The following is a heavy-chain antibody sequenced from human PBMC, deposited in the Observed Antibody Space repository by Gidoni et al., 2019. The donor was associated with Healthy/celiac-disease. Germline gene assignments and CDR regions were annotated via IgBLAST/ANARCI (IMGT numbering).Heavy chain of an antibody. CDR2: IYPGDSDT. D-gene: IGHD2-2*01. V-gene: IGHV5-51*01. CDR1: GYSFTSYW. J-gene: IGHJ6*02. Sequence: EVQLVQSGAEVKKPGESLKISCQGSGYSFTSYWIGWVRQMPGKGLEWMGIIYPGDSDTRYSPSFQGQVTISADKSISTAYLQWSSLKASDTAMYYCARRLRVRDYYYGMDVWGQGTTVTVSS. CDR3: ARRLRVRDYYYGMDV.